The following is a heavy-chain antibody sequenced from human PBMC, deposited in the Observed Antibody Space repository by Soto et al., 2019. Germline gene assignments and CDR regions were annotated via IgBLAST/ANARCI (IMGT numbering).Heavy chain of an antibody. CDR2: IYYSGST. CDR1: GGSVSSGSYY. V-gene: IGHV4-61*01. CDR3: ARVYMPSTNDDFWIGYYHTPYYFDY. D-gene: IGHD3-3*01. J-gene: IGHJ4*02. Sequence: QVQLQESGPGLVKPSETLSLTCTVSGGSVSSGSYYWSWIRQPPGKGLEWIGYIYYSGSTHYNPSLKSRATISVETSKNQYSLKLSSVTAADAAVYYCARVYMPSTNDDFWIGYYHTPYYFDYWCQGTLVTVSS.